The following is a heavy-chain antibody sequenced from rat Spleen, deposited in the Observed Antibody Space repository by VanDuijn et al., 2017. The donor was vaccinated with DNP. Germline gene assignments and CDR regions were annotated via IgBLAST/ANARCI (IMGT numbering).Heavy chain of an antibody. J-gene: IGHJ2*01. CDR2: ITSSGGST. Sequence: EVQLVESGGDLVQPGRSLKLSCVASGFTFNNYWMTWIRQVPGRELEWIASITSSGGSTFYSDSVKGRFTISRNNAENTLHLQMNSLRSEDTATYYCATDGTTEGIVDYFDYWGQGVMVTVSS. V-gene: IGHV5-31*01. CDR3: ATDGTTEGIVDYFDY. CDR1: GFTFNNYW. D-gene: IGHD1-11*01.